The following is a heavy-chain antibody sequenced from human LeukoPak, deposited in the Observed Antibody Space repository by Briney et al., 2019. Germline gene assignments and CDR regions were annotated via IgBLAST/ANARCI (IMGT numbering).Heavy chain of an antibody. CDR2: ISGSGGST. J-gene: IGHJ3*02. CDR1: GVTFSSYA. D-gene: IGHD4-23*01. V-gene: IGHV3-23*01. CDR3: AKFDAGGNSLNDAFDI. Sequence: GGSLRLSCAASGVTFSSYAMSWVRQAPGKGLEWVSAISGSGGSTYYADSVKGRFTISRDNSKNTLYLQMNSLRAEDTAVYYCAKFDAGGNSLNDAFDIWGQGTMVTVSS.